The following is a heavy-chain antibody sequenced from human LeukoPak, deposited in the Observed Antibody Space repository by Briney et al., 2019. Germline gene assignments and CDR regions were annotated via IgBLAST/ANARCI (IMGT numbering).Heavy chain of an antibody. CDR2: IGTDTRTT. CDR1: GFTFSSSG. D-gene: IGHD2/OR15-2a*01. CDR3: AKDFLIDPL. Sequence: GGSLRLSCAASGFTFSSSGMNWVRQAPGKGLEWVSFIGTDTRTTYYGDSVKGRFTISRDNAKNSLYLQMDSLRAEDTAVYYCAKDFLIDPLWGQGTLVTVSS. V-gene: IGHV3-48*01. J-gene: IGHJ4*02.